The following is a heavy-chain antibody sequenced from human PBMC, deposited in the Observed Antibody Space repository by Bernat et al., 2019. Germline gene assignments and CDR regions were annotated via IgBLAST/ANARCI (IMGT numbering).Heavy chain of an antibody. D-gene: IGHD2-15*01. Sequence: EVQLLESGGGLVKPGGSLRLSCAASGFTFSNAWMSWVRQAPGKGLGWVGRIKSKTDGGTTNNAAPVKGRFTISRDDSKNTLYLQMNSLKTEDTAVDYCTTVGGYCSGGSCYSRVWGQGTMVTVSS. V-gene: IGHV3-15*01. CDR1: GFTFSNAW. J-gene: IGHJ3*01. CDR3: TTVGGYCSGGSCYSRV. CDR2: IKSKTDGGTT.